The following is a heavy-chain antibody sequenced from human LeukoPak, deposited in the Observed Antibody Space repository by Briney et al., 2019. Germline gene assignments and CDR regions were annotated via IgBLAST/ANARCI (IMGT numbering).Heavy chain of an antibody. CDR1: GFTFSSYG. Sequence: GGSLRLSCAASGFTFSSYGMHWVRQASGKGLEWVAVISYDGSNKYYADSVKGRFTISRDNSKNTLYLQMNSLRAEDTAVYYCAKDGNDYTYYFDYWGQGTLVTVSS. V-gene: IGHV3-30*18. J-gene: IGHJ4*02. CDR3: AKDGNDYTYYFDY. D-gene: IGHD4-11*01. CDR2: ISYDGSNK.